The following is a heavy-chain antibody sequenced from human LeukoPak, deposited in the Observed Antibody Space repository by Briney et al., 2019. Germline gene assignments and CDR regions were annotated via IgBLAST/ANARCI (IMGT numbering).Heavy chain of an antibody. D-gene: IGHD3-16*01. CDR2: IYYSGST. CDR3: ARDLRNRGVFAY. J-gene: IGHJ4*02. V-gene: IGHV4-59*12. Sequence: SETLSLTCTVSGGSISSYYWSWIRQPPGKGLEWIGSIYYSGSTYYNPSLKSRVTISVDTSKNQFSLKLSSVTAADTAVYYCARDLRNRGVFAYWGQGTLVTVSS. CDR1: GGSISSYY.